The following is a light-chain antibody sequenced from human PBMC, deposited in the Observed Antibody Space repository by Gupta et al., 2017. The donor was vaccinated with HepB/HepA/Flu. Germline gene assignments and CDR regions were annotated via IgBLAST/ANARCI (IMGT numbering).Light chain of an antibody. Sequence: QLTQSPSSLSASVGDRVTIACQASQDISSYLNWYQQKPGKAPKVLIYDASNWETGVPSRFSGSGSGTHFTFTSSSLQPEDIASYYCQRGDNVPSLTFGHGTKVHIK. CDR2: DAS. V-gene: IGKV1-33*01. CDR3: QRGDNVPSLT. J-gene: IGKJ3*01. CDR1: QDISSY.